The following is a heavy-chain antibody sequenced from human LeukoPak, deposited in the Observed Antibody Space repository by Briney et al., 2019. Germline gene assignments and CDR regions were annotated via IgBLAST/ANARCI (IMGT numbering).Heavy chain of an antibody. Sequence: SETLSLTCTVSGDSISTYYWSWIRQHPGKRPGLIVYINNTGITNYTPSLKGLVTISVDTTKNQFSLKLSSVTAADTAVYYCARGLWFAVPGAFDIWGRGTMVTVSS. CDR3: ARGLWFAVPGAFDI. V-gene: IGHV4-59*01. CDR1: GDSISTYY. D-gene: IGHD3-10*01. J-gene: IGHJ3*02. CDR2: INNTGIT.